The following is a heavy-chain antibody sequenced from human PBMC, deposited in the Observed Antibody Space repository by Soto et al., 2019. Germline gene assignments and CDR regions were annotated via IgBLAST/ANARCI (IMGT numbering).Heavy chain of an antibody. CDR3: AHRESSRRAYYYYYMDV. J-gene: IGHJ6*03. V-gene: IGHV2-5*02. CDR1: GFSLSTSGVG. Sequence: SGPTLVNPTQTLTLTCTFSGFSLSTSGVGVGWIRQPPGKALEWLALIYWDDDKRYSPSLKSRLTITKDTSKNQVVLTMTNMDPVDTATYYCAHRESSRRAYYYYYMDVWGKGTTVTVSS. CDR2: IYWDDDK.